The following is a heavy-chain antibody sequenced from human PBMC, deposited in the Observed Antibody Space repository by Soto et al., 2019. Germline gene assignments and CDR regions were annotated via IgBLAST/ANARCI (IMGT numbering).Heavy chain of an antibody. D-gene: IGHD3-9*01. V-gene: IGHV3-23*01. Sequence: QAGGSLRLSCAASGFTFSSYAMSWVRQAPGKGLEWVSAISGSGGSTYYADSVKGRFTISRDNSKNTLYLQMNSLRAEDTAVYYCARRNIDWNYIDYWGQGTLVTVSS. CDR2: ISGSGGST. CDR1: GFTFSSYA. J-gene: IGHJ4*02. CDR3: ARRNIDWNYIDY.